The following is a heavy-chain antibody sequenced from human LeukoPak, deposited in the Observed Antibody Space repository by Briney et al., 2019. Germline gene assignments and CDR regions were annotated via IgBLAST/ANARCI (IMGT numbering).Heavy chain of an antibody. J-gene: IGHJ6*02. Sequence: ASVTVSCKASGYTFTGYYMHWVRQAPGQGLEWMGWINPNSGGTNYAQKFQGWVTMTRDTSISTAYMELSRLRSDDTAVYYCARGVAAYDSSGYYFTEDYYGMDVWGQGTTVTVSS. CDR2: INPNSGGT. D-gene: IGHD3-22*01. CDR3: ARGVAAYDSSGYYFTEDYYGMDV. CDR1: GYTFTGYY. V-gene: IGHV1-2*04.